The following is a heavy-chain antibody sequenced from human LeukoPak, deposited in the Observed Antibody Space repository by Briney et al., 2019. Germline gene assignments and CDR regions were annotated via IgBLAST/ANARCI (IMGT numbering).Heavy chain of an antibody. CDR2: ITSGGNT. Sequence: GGSLRLSCAASGFTVSSNYMNWVRQAPGKGLEWVSVITSGGNTYYADSVKGRLTTSRDNSKNTLYVQMSSLRAEDTAIYYCARGRGYRDYDRPLDYWGQGTLVTVSS. D-gene: IGHD5-12*01. J-gene: IGHJ4*02. CDR1: GFTVSSNY. V-gene: IGHV3-53*01. CDR3: ARGRGYRDYDRPLDY.